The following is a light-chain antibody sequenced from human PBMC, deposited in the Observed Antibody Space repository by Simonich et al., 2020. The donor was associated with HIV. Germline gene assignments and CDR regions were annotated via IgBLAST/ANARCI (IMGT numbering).Light chain of an antibody. J-gene: IGLJ3*02. Sequence: QSALTQPASVSGSPGQSITISCTGTSSDVGGYDYVSWYQQHPAKVPKLIMYDFNERPSGVSNRVSGSKSGNTASLTISGLQAEDEADYYCCSYTSISTWVFGGGTKVTVL. CDR2: DFN. V-gene: IGLV2-14*03. CDR3: CSYTSISTWV. CDR1: SSDVGGYDY.